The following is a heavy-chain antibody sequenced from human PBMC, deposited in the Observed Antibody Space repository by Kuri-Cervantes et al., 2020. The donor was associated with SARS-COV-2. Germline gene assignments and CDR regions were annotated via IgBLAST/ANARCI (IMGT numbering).Heavy chain of an antibody. CDR3: TTDGVTMIVVEDY. CDR2: INSDGSKK. D-gene: IGHD3-22*01. Sequence: GGSLRLSCAASGFTFSDYWVHWVRQAPGKGLVWVSRINSDGSKKDYAASVKGRFTISRGNSKNTLYLQMNSLRAEDTAVYYCTTDGVTMIVVEDYWGQGTLVTFSS. CDR1: GFTFSDYW. J-gene: IGHJ4*02. V-gene: IGHV3-74*01.